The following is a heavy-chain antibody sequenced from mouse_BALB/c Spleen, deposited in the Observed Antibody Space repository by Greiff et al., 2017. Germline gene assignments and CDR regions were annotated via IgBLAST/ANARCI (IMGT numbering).Heavy chain of an antibody. V-gene: IGHV1-5*01. Sequence: VQLKESGTVLARPGASVKMSCKASGYSFTSYWMHWVKQRPGQGLEWIGAIYPGNSDTSYNQKFKGKAKLTAVTSASTAYMELSSLTNEDSAVYYCTVYYGNYVDWYFDVWGAGTTVTVSS. D-gene: IGHD2-1*01. CDR1: GYSFTSYW. J-gene: IGHJ1*01. CDR2: IYPGNSDT. CDR3: TVYYGNYVDWYFDV.